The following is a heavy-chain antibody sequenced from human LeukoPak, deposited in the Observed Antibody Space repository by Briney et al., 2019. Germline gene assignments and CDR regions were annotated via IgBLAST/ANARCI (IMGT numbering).Heavy chain of an antibody. D-gene: IGHD2-2*01. CDR2: ISGSGGST. CDR3: AKSLRSSSTSCYDY. CDR1: GFTFSSYA. V-gene: IGHV3-23*01. Sequence: GGSLRLSCAASGFTFSSYAMSWVRQAPGKGLEWVSAISGSGGSTYYADSVKGRFTISRDNSKNTLYLQMNSLRAEDTAVYYCAKSLRSSSTSCYDYWGQGTLVTVSS. J-gene: IGHJ4*02.